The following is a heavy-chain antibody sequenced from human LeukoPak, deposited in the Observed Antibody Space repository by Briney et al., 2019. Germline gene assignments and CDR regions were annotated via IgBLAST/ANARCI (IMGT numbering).Heavy chain of an antibody. CDR3: ARLGGIRDRTYYKGLPV. V-gene: IGHV5-51*01. J-gene: IGHJ6*02. CDR2: IYPGDSDT. D-gene: IGHD1-26*01. Sequence: GESLKISCTASGYSFGTYWIARVRQKPGEGLEWMGIIYPGDSDTRYSPSFQGQVTISADKSISTAYLQWSSLKASDTAMYYCARLGGIRDRTYYKGLPVWGQGTTVTVSS. CDR1: GYSFGTYW.